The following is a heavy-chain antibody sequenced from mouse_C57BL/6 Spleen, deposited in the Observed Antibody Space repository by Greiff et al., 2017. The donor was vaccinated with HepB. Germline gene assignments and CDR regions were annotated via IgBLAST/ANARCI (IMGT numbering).Heavy chain of an antibody. CDR3: TTYSSSHDY. D-gene: IGHD1-1*01. Sequence: EVQLQQSGAELVRPGASVKLSCTASGFNIKDDYMHWVKQRPEQCLAWIGWLDPDNGDTEYASKFQGKATITADTSSNTAYLQLSSLTSEDTAVYYCTTYSSSHDYWGQGTTLAVSS. V-gene: IGHV14-4*01. CDR1: GFNIKDDY. J-gene: IGHJ2*01. CDR2: LDPDNGDT.